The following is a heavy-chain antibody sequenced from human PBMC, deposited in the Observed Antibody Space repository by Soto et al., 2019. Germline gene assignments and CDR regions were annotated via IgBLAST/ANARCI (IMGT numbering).Heavy chain of an antibody. D-gene: IGHD6-13*01. CDR3: ARASGSSWPLYYYGMDV. Sequence: SETLSLTCAVSGYSISSGYYWGWIRQPPGKGLEWIGSIYHSGSTYYNPSLKSRVTISVDTSKNQFSLKLSSVTAADTAVYYCARASGSSWPLYYYGMDVWGQGTTVTVSS. CDR2: IYHSGST. V-gene: IGHV4-38-2*01. CDR1: GYSISSGYY. J-gene: IGHJ6*02.